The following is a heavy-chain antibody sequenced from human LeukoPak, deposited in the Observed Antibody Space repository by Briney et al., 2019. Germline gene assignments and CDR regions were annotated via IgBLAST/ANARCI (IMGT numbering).Heavy chain of an antibody. D-gene: IGHD6-19*01. Sequence: GGSLRLSCAASGFTFSSYSMNWVRQAPGKWLEWVSSISSSSYIYYADSVKGRFTISRDNAENSLYLQMNSLRAEDTAVYYCARARSSGWYRDYWGQGTLVTVSS. J-gene: IGHJ4*02. CDR3: ARARSSGWYRDY. CDR2: ISSSSYI. CDR1: GFTFSSYS. V-gene: IGHV3-21*04.